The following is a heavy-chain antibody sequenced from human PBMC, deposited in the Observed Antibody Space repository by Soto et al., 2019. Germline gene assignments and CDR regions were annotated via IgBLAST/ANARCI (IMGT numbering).Heavy chain of an antibody. J-gene: IGHJ4*02. Sequence: TSETLSLTCTVSGGAISSSSYYWGWIRQPPGKGLEWIGSIYYSGSTYYNPSLKSRVTISVDTSKNQFSLKLSSVTAADTAVYYCARGPFYYDILTGPAPYWGQGTLVT. CDR1: GGAISSSSYY. CDR2: IYYSGST. V-gene: IGHV4-39*01. D-gene: IGHD3-9*01. CDR3: ARGPFYYDILTGPAPY.